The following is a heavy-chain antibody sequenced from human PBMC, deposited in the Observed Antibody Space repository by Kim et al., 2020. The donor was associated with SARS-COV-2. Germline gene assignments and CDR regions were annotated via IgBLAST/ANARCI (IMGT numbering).Heavy chain of an antibody. CDR2: IRSKAYGGTT. Sequence: GGSLRLSCTASGFTFGDYAMSWFRQAPGKGLEWVGFIRSKAYGGTTEYAASVKGRFTISRDDSKSIAYLQMNSLKTEDTAVYYCTSKGSEVVTATESYFDYWGQGTLVTVSS. CDR3: TSKGSEVVTATESYFDY. V-gene: IGHV3-49*03. D-gene: IGHD2-21*02. J-gene: IGHJ4*02. CDR1: GFTFGDYA.